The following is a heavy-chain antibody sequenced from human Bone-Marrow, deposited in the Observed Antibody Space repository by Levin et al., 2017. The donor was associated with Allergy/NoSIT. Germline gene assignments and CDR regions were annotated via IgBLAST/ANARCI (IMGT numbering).Heavy chain of an antibody. Sequence: SVKVSCKASGGAFSSYEITWVRQAPGQGLEWMGGIIPIFGTPTYAQKFQGRVTITADESRSTAYMELSSLRSEDTAIYYCARGPDYYNGDRYFYYGMDVWGQGTTVTVSS. D-gene: IGHD2-8*01. V-gene: IGHV1-69*13. CDR1: GGAFSSYE. J-gene: IGHJ6*02. CDR2: IIPIFGTP. CDR3: ARGPDYYNGDRYFYYGMDV.